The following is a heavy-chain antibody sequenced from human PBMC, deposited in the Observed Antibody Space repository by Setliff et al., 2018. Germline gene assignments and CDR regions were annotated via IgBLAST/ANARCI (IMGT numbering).Heavy chain of an antibody. J-gene: IGHJ6*03. D-gene: IGHD3-10*01. V-gene: IGHV7-4-1*02. CDR1: GGTFSSYA. Sequence: GASVKVSCKASGGTFSSYAIDWVRQAPGQGLEWMGWNNTNTGNPSYAQGFTGRFVFSLDTSVSTAYLQISSLKAEDTALYYCARASRFGTIKYRGDYYMDVWGKGTTVTVSS. CDR2: NNTNTGNP. CDR3: ARASRFGTIKYRGDYYMDV.